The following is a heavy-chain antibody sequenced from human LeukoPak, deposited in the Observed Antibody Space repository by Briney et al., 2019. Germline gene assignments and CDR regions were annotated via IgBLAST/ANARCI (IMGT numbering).Heavy chain of an antibody. V-gene: IGHV1-2*02. CDR2: INPNSGGT. CDR3: ARVLDFWSGSTHYSYDTMDV. D-gene: IGHD3-3*01. Sequence: GASVKVSCKASGYTFTGQYMHWVRQAPGQGLEWMGWINPNSGGTNYAQKFQGRVTITRDTSISTAYMELSSLRSDDTAVYYCARVLDFWSGSTHYSYDTMDVWGQGTTVTVSS. CDR1: GYTFTGQY. J-gene: IGHJ6*02.